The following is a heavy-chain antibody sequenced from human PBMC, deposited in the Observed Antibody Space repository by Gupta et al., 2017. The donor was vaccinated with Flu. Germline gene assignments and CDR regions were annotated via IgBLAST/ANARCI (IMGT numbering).Heavy chain of an antibody. Sequence: QVQLVQSGGGVILPGSSLRLSCAASGFIFSDYGMHWVRQVPGKGLEGMAVMSDDGSNQWYADSVRGRFTISRDNSENTLILQMNSLRRDDTAAYYCAKGGRHNWNFDGDYWGQGTLVTVSS. CDR2: MSDDGSNQ. J-gene: IGHJ4*02. CDR1: GFIFSDYG. V-gene: IGHV3-30*18. D-gene: IGHD1-7*01. CDR3: AKGGRHNWNFDGDY.